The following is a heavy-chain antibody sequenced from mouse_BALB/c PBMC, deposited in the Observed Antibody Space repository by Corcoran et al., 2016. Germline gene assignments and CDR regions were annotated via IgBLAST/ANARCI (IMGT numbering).Heavy chain of an antibody. Sequence: QVQLQQSGPELVKPGASVKISCKASGYTFTSYGINWVKQRPGQGLEWIGYIYPGSGGTAYNQKFKGKATLTADKSSSTVYMQLSSLTSEDSAIYFCARLDWDYWGQGTTLTVSS. J-gene: IGHJ2*01. CDR2: IYPGSGGT. V-gene: IGHV1-77*01. D-gene: IGHD4-1*01. CDR1: GYTFTSYG. CDR3: ARLDWDY.